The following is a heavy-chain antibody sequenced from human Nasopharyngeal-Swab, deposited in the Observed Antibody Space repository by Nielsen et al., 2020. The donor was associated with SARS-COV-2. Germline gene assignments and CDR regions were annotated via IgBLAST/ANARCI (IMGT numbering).Heavy chain of an antibody. J-gene: IGHJ5*02. D-gene: IGHD3-3*01. CDR3: ARVGAKYDFWSGYYP. V-gene: IGHV4-34*01. Sequence: SETLSLTCAVYGGSFSGYYWSWIRQPPGKGLEWIGEINHSGSTNYNPSPKSRVTISVDTSKNQFSLKLSSVTAADTAVYYCARVGAKYDFWSGYYPWGQGTLVTVSS. CDR1: GGSFSGYY. CDR2: INHSGST.